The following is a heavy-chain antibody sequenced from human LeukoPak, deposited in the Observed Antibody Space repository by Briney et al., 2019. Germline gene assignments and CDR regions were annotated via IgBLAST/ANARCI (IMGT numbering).Heavy chain of an antibody. J-gene: IGHJ4*02. Sequence: GGSLRLSCSTSGFTFSSYGLHWVRQAPGKGLEWLTFIRYDGSNADYSGSVRGRFTISRDNSTNTVQLQMNSLRPDDTAVNFCAKDEGGAARGDYWGQGTLVTVSS. D-gene: IGHD6-6*01. CDR3: AKDEGGAARGDY. V-gene: IGHV3-30*02. CDR1: GFTFSSYG. CDR2: IRYDGSNA.